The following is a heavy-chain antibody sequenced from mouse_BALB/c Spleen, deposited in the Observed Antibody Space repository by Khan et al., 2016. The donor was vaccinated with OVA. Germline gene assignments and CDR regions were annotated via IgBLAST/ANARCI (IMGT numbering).Heavy chain of an antibody. CDR3: ARLAYYYNSGGFGY. J-gene: IGHJ3*01. Sequence: EVELVESGGDLVKTGGSLKLSCAASGFTFSTYGMSWVRQTPDKRLEWVTTISSGGHYTYYIDSVKGRFTISRDNAKNILYLQMTNLRSEETAMYYCARLAYYYNSGGFGYWGQGTLVTVSA. D-gene: IGHD1-1*02. V-gene: IGHV5-6*01. CDR1: GFTFSTYG. CDR2: ISSGGHYT.